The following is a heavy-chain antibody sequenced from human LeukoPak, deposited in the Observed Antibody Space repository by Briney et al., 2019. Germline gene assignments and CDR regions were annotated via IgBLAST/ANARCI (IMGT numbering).Heavy chain of an antibody. CDR3: ASIGAHYYDSSGYYVLDY. CDR2: INPNSGGT. J-gene: IGHJ4*02. CDR1: GYTFTGYY. V-gene: IGHV1-2*02. D-gene: IGHD3-22*01. Sequence: ASVKVSCKASGYTFTGYYMHWVRQAPGQGLEWMGWINPNSGGTNYAQKFQGRVTMTRDTSIGTAYMELSRLRSDDTAVYYCASIGAHYYDSSGYYVLDYWGQGTLVTVSS.